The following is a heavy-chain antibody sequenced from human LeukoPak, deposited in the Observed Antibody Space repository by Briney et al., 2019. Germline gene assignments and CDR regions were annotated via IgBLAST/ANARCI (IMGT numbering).Heavy chain of an antibody. D-gene: IGHD1-26*01. CDR2: ISSSSSTI. V-gene: IGHV3-48*04. J-gene: IGHJ2*01. CDR1: GFTLSSYN. CDR3: ARFNSGSYYWYFDL. Sequence: GGSLRLSCAASGFTLSSYNMNWVRQAPGKGLGWVSYISSSSSTIYYADSVKGRFTISRDNAKNSLYLQMNSLRAEDTAVYYCARFNSGSYYWYFDLWGRGTLVTVSS.